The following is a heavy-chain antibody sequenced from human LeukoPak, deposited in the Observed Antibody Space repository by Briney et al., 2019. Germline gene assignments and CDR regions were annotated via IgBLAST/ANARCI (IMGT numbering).Heavy chain of an antibody. CDR3: ARDETYSSDWQSNHYYYYMDV. Sequence: SETLSLTCTVSAYSISSGYYWGWIRQPPGKGLECIGTIYHSGSTYYNPSLKSRVTISVDTSKNQFSLKLSSVTATDTAVYYCARDETYSSDWQSNHYYYYMDVWGKGTTVTVSS. J-gene: IGHJ6*03. D-gene: IGHD6-19*01. CDR1: AYSISSGYY. CDR2: IYHSGST. V-gene: IGHV4-38-2*02.